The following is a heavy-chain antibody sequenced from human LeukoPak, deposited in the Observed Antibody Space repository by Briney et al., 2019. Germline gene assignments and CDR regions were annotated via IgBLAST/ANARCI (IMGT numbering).Heavy chain of an antibody. D-gene: IGHD3-16*01. CDR3: ARGTPKRLTVGYYDYVWGSYPLFDY. J-gene: IGHJ4*02. CDR2: ISAYNGNT. V-gene: IGHV1-18*01. Sequence: ASVKVSCKASGYTFTSYGISWVRQAPGQGLEWMGWISAYNGNTNYAQKLQGRVTMTTDTSTSTAYMELRSLRSDDTAVYYCARGTPKRLTVGYYDYVWGSYPLFDYWGQGTLVTVSS. CDR1: GYTFTSYG.